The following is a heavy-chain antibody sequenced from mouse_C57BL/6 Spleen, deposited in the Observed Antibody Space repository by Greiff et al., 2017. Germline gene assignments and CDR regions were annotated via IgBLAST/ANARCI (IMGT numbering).Heavy chain of an antibody. V-gene: IGHV1-77*01. CDR1: GYTFTDYY. J-gene: IGHJ3*01. Sequence: VQLQQSGAELVKPGASVKISCKASGYTFTDYYINWVKQRPGQGLEWIGQIGPGSGSTYYNGKFKGKATLTADKSSSTAYMQLSSLTSEDSAVYFCATPYGSSSWFAYWGQGTLVTVSA. D-gene: IGHD1-1*01. CDR2: IGPGSGST. CDR3: ATPYGSSSWFAY.